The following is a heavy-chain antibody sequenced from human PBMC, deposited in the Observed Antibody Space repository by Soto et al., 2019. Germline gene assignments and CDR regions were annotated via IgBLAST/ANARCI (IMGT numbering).Heavy chain of an antibody. CDR3: AGDSPLDSSHDAFDI. CDR2: ISSSSSYI. D-gene: IGHD2-2*03. CDR1: GLTFSSYS. V-gene: IGHV3-21*01. J-gene: IGHJ3*02. Sequence: PGESLKISCAASGLTFSSYSMNWVRQAPGKGLEWVSSISSSSSYIYYADSVKGRFTISRDNAKNSLYLQMNSLRAEDTAVYYCAGDSPLDSSHDAFDIWGQGTMVTVSS.